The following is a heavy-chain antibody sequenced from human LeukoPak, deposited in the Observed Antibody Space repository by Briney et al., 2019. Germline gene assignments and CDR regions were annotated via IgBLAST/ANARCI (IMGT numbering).Heavy chain of an antibody. J-gene: IGHJ4*02. D-gene: IGHD2-2*02. CDR1: GFTFSSYA. Sequence: HPGGSLRLSCAASGFTFSSYAMSWVRQAPGKGLEWVSAISGSGSTTYYADSVKGRFTISRDNAKNSLYLQMNSLRVEDTAVYYCAREEGGDCSRTSCYTSSWGQGTQVTVST. V-gene: IGHV3-23*01. CDR2: ISGSGSTT. CDR3: AREEGGDCSRTSCYTSS.